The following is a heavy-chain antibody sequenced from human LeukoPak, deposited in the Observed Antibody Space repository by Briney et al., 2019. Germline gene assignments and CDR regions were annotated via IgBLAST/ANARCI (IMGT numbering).Heavy chain of an antibody. CDR2: ISAGGNT. V-gene: IGHV3-23*01. D-gene: IGHD4-17*01. CDR3: ANLLKDYGDYEYYFDY. Sequence: GGSLRLSCAASGFTFSSYAMSWVRQAPGKGLEWVSTISAGGNTYYADSVKGRFTISRDNSKNTPYLQMNSLRAEDTAIYYCANLLKDYGDYEYYFDYWGQGTLVTVSS. CDR1: GFTFSSYA. J-gene: IGHJ4*02.